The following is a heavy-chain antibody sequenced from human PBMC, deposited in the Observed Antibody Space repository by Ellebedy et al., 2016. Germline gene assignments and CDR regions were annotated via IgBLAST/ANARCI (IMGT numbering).Heavy chain of an antibody. CDR2: ISDSSSIM. D-gene: IGHD3-22*01. Sequence: GESLKISCAASGFTFSNYNMNWVRQAPGKGLEWLSYISDSSSIMYYSDSVKGRVTVSRDNAKKSLYLQMNSLRAEDTAVYYCARETSDSSGYYGPYGMDVWGQGTTVTVSS. J-gene: IGHJ6*02. CDR3: ARETSDSSGYYGPYGMDV. CDR1: GFTFSNYN. V-gene: IGHV3-48*04.